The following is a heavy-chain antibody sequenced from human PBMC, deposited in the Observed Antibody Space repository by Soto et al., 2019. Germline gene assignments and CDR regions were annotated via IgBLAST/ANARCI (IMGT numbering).Heavy chain of an antibody. V-gene: IGHV4-59*01. CDR3: ARVYDSSGYSIFADY. D-gene: IGHD3-22*01. Sequence: PSDTLSLTCTVSGSSIISYYSSWIRQPPGKGLEWIGYIYYSGSTNYNPSLKSRVTISVDTSKNQFSLKLSSVTAADTAVYYCARVYDSSGYSIFADYWGQGTLVTVSS. CDR2: IYYSGST. J-gene: IGHJ4*02. CDR1: GSSIISYY.